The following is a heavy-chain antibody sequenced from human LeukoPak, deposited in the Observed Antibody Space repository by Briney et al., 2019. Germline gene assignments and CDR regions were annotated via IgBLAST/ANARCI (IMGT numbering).Heavy chain of an antibody. CDR1: GFTFSSYA. J-gene: IGHJ6*03. Sequence: PGGSLRLSCAASGFTFSSYAMSWVRQAPGKGLEWVSAICGGGGSTYYADSVKGRFTISRDNSKNTLYLQMNSLRAEDTAIYYCAKDRSSRYYYYYMDVWGKGTTVTVSS. CDR2: ICGGGGST. V-gene: IGHV3-23*01. CDR3: AKDRSSRYYYYYMDV. D-gene: IGHD6-6*01.